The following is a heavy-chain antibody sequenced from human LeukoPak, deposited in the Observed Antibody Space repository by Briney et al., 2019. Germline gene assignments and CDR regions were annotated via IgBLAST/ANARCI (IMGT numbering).Heavy chain of an antibody. CDR3: ARDWSGKNAFDI. CDR2: IYYSGST. V-gene: IGHV4-59*01. D-gene: IGHD3-10*01. J-gene: IGHJ3*02. Sequence: SETLSLTCTVSGGSINNFYWTWIRQPPGKGLEWIGYIYYSGSTNYNPSLKSRVTISVDTSKNQLSLKLSSVTAADTAVYYCARDWSGKNAFDIWGQGTMVTVSS. CDR1: GGSINNFY.